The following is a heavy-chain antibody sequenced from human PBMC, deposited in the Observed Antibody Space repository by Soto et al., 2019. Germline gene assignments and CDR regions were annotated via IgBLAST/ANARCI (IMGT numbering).Heavy chain of an antibody. CDR3: AARPYYYYGLDV. Sequence: SETLSLTCTVSGGSISTPGYPWRWIRQSPGKAPEWIGYVYHNGNAYPKPSLKRRATISLYGAKTHFSLKMSSITAADTDLSSCAARPYYYYGLDVWGQGTTVTVSS. J-gene: IGHJ6*02. D-gene: IGHD3-10*01. CDR2: VYHNGNA. CDR1: GGSISTPGYP. V-gene: IGHV4-30-2*06.